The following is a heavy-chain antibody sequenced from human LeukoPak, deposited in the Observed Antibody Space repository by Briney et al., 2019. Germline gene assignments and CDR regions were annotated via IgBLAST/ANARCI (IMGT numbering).Heavy chain of an antibody. J-gene: IGHJ4*02. CDR1: GFTVSSNY. Sequence: PGGSLRPSCAASGFTVSSNYMSWVRQAPGKGLEWVSVIYSGGSTYYADSVKGRFTISRDNSKNTLYLQMNSLRAEDTAVYYCASGSIFGVVIPFDYWGQGTLVTVSS. CDR2: IYSGGST. CDR3: ASGSIFGVVIPFDY. V-gene: IGHV3-66*02. D-gene: IGHD3-3*01.